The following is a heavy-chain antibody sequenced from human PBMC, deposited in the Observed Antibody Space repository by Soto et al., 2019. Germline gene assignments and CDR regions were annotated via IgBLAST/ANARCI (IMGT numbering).Heavy chain of an antibody. CDR2: IWKDGSKE. CDR3: ARDGNIAAAFDY. CDR1: GFIFNKYG. J-gene: IGHJ4*02. V-gene: IGHV3-33*01. Sequence: QVQLVESGGGVVQPGTSVRLSCEMSGFIFNKYGMHWLRQSPGKGLEWVAIIWKDGSKEYYVDSVEGRFTISRDISKNTVYLQMNSLGVEDTAVYYCARDGNIAAAFDYWGQGTLLTVSS. D-gene: IGHD6-13*01.